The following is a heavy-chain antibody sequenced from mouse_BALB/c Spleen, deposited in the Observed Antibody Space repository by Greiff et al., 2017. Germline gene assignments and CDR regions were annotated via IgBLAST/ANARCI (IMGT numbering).Heavy chain of an antibody. V-gene: IGHV1-4*01. J-gene: IGHJ2*01. CDR3: ASTTVVAPHY. CDR2: INPSTGYT. CDR1: GYSFTSYW. Sequence: QVQLQQPGAELVRPGASVKLSCKASGYSFTSYWMHWVKQRPGQGLEWIGYINPSTGYTEDNQKFKDKATLTADKSSSTAYMQLSSLTSEDSAVYYCASTTVVAPHYWGQGTTLTVSS. D-gene: IGHD1-1*01.